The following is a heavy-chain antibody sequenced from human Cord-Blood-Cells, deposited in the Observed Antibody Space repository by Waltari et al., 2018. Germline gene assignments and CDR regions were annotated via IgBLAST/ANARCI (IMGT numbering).Heavy chain of an antibody. CDR1: GYTFTSYD. J-gene: IGHJ6*02. V-gene: IGHV1-8*01. Sequence: QVQLVQSGAEVKKPGASVKVSCKASGYTFTSYDINWVRQAPGQGLDWMGWMNPKSGNTGYAQKFQGRVTMPRNTSISTAYMELSSLRSEDTAVYYCARQKDPSPFYYYYYGMDVWGQGTTVTVSS. CDR2: MNPKSGNT. CDR3: ARQKDPSPFYYYYYGMDV.